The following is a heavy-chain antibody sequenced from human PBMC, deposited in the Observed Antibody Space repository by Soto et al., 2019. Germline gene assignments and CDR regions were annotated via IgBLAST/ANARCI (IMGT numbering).Heavy chain of an antibody. D-gene: IGHD1-7*01. CDR1: GDSVSSNSAA. V-gene: IGHV6-1*01. CDR2: TYYRTKWYS. J-gene: IGHJ6*03. Sequence: QTLSLTCAISGDSVSSNSAAWAWVRQSPSRGLEWLGRTYYRTKWYSESALSLKSRITINPDTSKNLFSLQLTSVTPEDTAVYYCAGTTSHQWYYMDVWGKGTTVTVSS. CDR3: AGTTSHQWYYMDV.